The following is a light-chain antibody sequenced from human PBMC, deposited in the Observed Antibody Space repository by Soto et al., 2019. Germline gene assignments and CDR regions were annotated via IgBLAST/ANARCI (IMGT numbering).Light chain of an antibody. CDR2: DVN. CDR1: DSDVGTYNY. V-gene: IGLV2-11*01. J-gene: IGLJ2*01. Sequence: QPVLTQPRSVSGSPGQSVTISCTGTDSDVGTYNYVSWYQQHPGKAPKLMIYDVNKRPSGVPDRFSGSKSGNTASLTISGLQAEDEADYYCFSYAGYYTLLFGGGTKLTVL. CDR3: FSYAGYYTLL.